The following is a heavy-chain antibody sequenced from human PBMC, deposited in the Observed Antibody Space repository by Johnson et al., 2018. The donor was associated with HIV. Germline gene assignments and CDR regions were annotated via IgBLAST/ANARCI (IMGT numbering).Heavy chain of an antibody. J-gene: IGHJ3*02. CDR2: ISYDGSNK. D-gene: IGHD6-13*01. CDR3: AREQELIGERAFDI. V-gene: IGHV3-30-3*01. Sequence: QVQLVESGGGVVQPGRSLRLSCAASGFTFSSYAMHWVRQAPGKGLEWVAVISYDGSNKYHADSVKGRFTISGDTSKNTLYLQMNSLRAEDTAVYYCAREQELIGERAFDIWGQGTMVTVSS. CDR1: GFTFSSYA.